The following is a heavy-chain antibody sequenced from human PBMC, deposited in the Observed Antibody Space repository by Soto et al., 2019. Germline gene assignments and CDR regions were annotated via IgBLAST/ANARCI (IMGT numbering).Heavy chain of an antibody. D-gene: IGHD1-26*01. V-gene: IGHV1-18*01. CDR2: MNTYTGHT. J-gene: IGHJ4*02. CDR1: GYTFTTYA. CDR3: AAVQGGGATFHF. Sequence: ASVKVSCKASGYTFTTYAISWLRQAPGQGLEWMGWMNTYTGHTDYAQSLRGRVSMTRDTSTSTAYMELSSLTSDDTAVYYCAAVQGGGATFHFWGPGTLVTVSS.